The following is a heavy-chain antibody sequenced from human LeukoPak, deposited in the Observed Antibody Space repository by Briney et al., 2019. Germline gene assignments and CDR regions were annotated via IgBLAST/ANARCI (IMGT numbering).Heavy chain of an antibody. V-gene: IGHV1-2*02. J-gene: IGHJ4*02. CDR3: ARGRVINDFWSGYYSDY. D-gene: IGHD3-3*01. CDR2: INPNSGGT. Sequence: GASVKVSCKASGYTFTGYYMHWVRQAPGQGLEWVGWINPNSGGTNYAQKFQGRVTMTRDTSISTAYMELSRLRSDDTAVYYCARGRVINDFWSGYYSDYWGQGTLVTVSS. CDR1: GYTFTGYY.